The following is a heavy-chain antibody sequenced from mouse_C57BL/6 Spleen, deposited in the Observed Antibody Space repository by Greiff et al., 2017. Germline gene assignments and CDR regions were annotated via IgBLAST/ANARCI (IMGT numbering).Heavy chain of an antibody. CDR1: GYTFTDYY. CDR3: SRSAYGCSYAWFAY. V-gene: IGHV1-75*01. D-gene: IGHD1-1*01. CDR2: IFPGSGST. J-gene: IGHJ3*01. Sequence: QVQLQQSGPELVKPGASVKISCKASGYTFTDYYINWVKQRPGQGLEWIGWIFPGSGSTYYNEKFKGKATLTVDKSSSTAYMLLSSLTSEDSAVYFCSRSAYGCSYAWFAYWGQGTLVTVSA.